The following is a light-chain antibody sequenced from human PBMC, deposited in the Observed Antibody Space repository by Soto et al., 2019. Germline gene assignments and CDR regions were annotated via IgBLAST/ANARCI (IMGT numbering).Light chain of an antibody. V-gene: IGKV3-20*01. J-gene: IGKJ3*01. CDR2: NTF. Sequence: EIVLTQSPGTLSLSPGERATLSCRASQSFSTSYLAWYQHKPGQAPRLLIYNTFNRATGIPDRFSGSGSGTDFTLTISRLEPEDFAGYYCQQYGGSPFTFGPGTKVDIK. CDR1: QSFSTSY. CDR3: QQYGGSPFT.